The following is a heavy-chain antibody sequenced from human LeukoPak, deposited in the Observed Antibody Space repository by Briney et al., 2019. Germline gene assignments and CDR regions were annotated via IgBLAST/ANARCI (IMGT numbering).Heavy chain of an antibody. J-gene: IGHJ4*02. CDR2: ISYDGSQK. Sequence: GRSLRLSCAASGFTFSSYVMHWVRQAPGKGLEWVAVISYDGSQKYYADSVKGRFTFSRDNSKNTLYLQMNSLRSDDTAVYYCARDRRYRGGSGSYYVDYWGQGTLVTVSS. CDR3: ARDRRYRGGSGSYYVDY. V-gene: IGHV3-30*03. CDR1: GFTFSSYV. D-gene: IGHD3-10*01.